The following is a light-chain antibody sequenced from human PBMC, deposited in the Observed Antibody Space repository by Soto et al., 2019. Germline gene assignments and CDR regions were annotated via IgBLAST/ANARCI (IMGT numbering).Light chain of an antibody. J-gene: IGLJ2*01. CDR2: DVT. Sequence: QSALTQPRSVSGSPGQSVTISCTGTNNDIGVYNFVSWYQQHPGKAPKLIIYDVTARPFGVPDRFSGSKSGTTASLSISGLEGEDEDDYSSCSCAGSHTFFGGGTQLTVL. V-gene: IGLV2-11*01. CDR1: NNDIGVYNF. CDR3: CSCAGSHTF.